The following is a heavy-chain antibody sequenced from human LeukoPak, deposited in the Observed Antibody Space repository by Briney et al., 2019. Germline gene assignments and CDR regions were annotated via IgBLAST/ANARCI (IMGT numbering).Heavy chain of an antibody. V-gene: IGHV3-23*01. Sequence: PGGSLRLSCGASGFTFGHFAMSWVRQAPGKGLEWVSVISGSGGTTYYADPVKGRFTISRDNSKNTLYLQMNSLRAEDTAVYYCAKNEGICYASALDYWGQGTLVTVSS. J-gene: IGHJ4*02. CDR1: GFTFGHFA. D-gene: IGHD2-8*01. CDR3: AKNEGICYASALDY. CDR2: ISGSGGTT.